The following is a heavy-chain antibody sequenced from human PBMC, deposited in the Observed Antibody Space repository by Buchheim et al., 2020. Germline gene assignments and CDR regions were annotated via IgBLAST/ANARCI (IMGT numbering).Heavy chain of an antibody. V-gene: IGHV4-59*01. J-gene: IGHJ4*02. CDR1: GGSISSYY. CDR3: ARASRMVRGAPTRTLGSIDY. D-gene: IGHD3-10*01. CDR2: IYYSGTT. Sequence: QVQLQESGPGLVKPSETLSLTCTVSGGSISSYYWSWIRQPPGKGLEWIGYIYYSGTTNYNPSLKSRVTISVDTSKNQFSLKLSSVTAADTAVYYCARASRMVRGAPTRTLGSIDYWGQGTL.